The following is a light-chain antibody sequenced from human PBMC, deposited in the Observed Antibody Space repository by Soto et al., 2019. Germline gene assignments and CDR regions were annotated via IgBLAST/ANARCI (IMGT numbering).Light chain of an antibody. V-gene: IGKV3-20*01. Sequence: EIVLTQSPGTLSLSPGERATLSCRASQSGYSSYLAWYQQKAGQAPRLLIYGASNRATGIPDGFSGRGAGTDFTLTISRRQPEDVAVYYCQQYGSSPYTFGQRTKLETK. J-gene: IGKJ2*01. CDR1: QSGYSSY. CDR2: GAS. CDR3: QQYGSSPYT.